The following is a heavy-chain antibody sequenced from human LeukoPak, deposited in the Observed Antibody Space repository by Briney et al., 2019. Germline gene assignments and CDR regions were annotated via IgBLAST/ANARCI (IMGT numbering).Heavy chain of an antibody. V-gene: IGHV3-30*02. CDR3: ARGGHYYGSGSYYLDY. CDR1: GFTFSSYG. J-gene: IGHJ4*02. Sequence: PGGSLRLSCAASGFTFSSYGMHWVRQAPGKGLEWVAFIRYDGSNKYYADSVKGRFTISRDSFKNTLYLQMNSLRPEDTAVYYCARGGHYYGSGSYYLDYWGQGNLVTVSS. D-gene: IGHD3-10*01. CDR2: IRYDGSNK.